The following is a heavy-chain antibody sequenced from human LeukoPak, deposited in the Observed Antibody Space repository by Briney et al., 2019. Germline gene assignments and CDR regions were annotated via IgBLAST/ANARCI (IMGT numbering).Heavy chain of an antibody. J-gene: IGHJ4*02. D-gene: IGHD3-22*01. V-gene: IGHV3-7*01. CDR2: IDENGNTK. CDR3: AREISYGYSSGPRDY. Sequence: PGGSLRLSCAVSGITFSNFWMSWVRQAPGKGLERVANIDENGNTKFYLDSVKGRFTISRDNAKSSLFLQMDNLRAEDTAVYICAREISYGYSSGPRDYWGQGTLVTVSS. CDR1: GITFSNFW.